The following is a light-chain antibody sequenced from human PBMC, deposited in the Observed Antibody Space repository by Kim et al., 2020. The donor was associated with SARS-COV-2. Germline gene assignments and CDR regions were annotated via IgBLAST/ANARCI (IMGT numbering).Light chain of an antibody. CDR2: GRN. V-gene: IGLV3-19*01. CDR3: NSRDSSGNHLV. Sequence: LGKTVMITCKDTRIRNDYACWYQQKPRQAPVVVIYGRNDRPSGIPDRFSGSNSGNTASLTITGAQAEDEANYYCNSRDSSGNHLVFGGGTQLTVL. CDR1: RIRNDY. J-gene: IGLJ3*02.